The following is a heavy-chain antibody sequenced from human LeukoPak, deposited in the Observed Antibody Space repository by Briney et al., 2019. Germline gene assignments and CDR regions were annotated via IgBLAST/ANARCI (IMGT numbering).Heavy chain of an antibody. V-gene: IGHV4-30-4*01. CDR1: GGSISSGDYY. D-gene: IGHD2-21*01. CDR2: IYYSGST. J-gene: IGHJ6*02. Sequence: SETLSLTCTVSGGSISSGDYYWSWIRQPPGKGLEWIGYIYYSGSTYYNPSLKSRVSISVDTSKNQFSLQLSSVTAADTAVYYCARAVINDWYGLDVWGQGTTVTVSS. CDR3: ARAVINDWYGLDV.